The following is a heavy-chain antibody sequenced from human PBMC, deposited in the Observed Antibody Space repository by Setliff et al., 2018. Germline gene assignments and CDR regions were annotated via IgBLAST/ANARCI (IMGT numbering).Heavy chain of an antibody. CDR1: GHTLTNYY. CDR3: ARDRYYNSWSGTSITAPHDAFDI. Sequence: GASVKVSCKASGHTLTNYYMHWVRQAPGQGLEWMGIINPSGGLTRYAQKFRGRVTMTRDTSTSTVYMEVSSLRSEDTAVYYCARDRYYNSWSGTSITAPHDAFDIWGQGTMVTVSS. CDR2: INPSGGLT. D-gene: IGHD3-3*01. V-gene: IGHV1-46*03. J-gene: IGHJ3*02.